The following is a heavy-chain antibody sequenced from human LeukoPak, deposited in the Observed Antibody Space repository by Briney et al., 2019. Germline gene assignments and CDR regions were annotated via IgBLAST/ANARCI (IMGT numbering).Heavy chain of an antibody. J-gene: IGHJ4*02. Sequence: PGGSLRLSCAASGFTFSTYGMHWVRQAPGKGLEWVAFIRYDGSNKYYADSVKGRFTISRDNSKSTLYLQMNSLRAGDTAVYYCARYHCSSTSCYSEVSFDYWGQGTLVTVSS. CDR1: GFTFSTYG. V-gene: IGHV3-30*02. CDR3: ARYHCSSTSCYSEVSFDY. CDR2: IRYDGSNK. D-gene: IGHD2-2*01.